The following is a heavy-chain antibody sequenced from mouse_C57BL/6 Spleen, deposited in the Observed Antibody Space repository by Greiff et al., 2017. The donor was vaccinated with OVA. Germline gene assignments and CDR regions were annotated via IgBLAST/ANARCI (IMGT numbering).Heavy chain of an antibody. V-gene: IGHV1-80*01. CDR2: IYPGDGDT. D-gene: IGHD1-1*01. CDR3: ARSPYYGTLDY. Sequence: QVQLQQSGAELVKPGASVKISCKASGYAFSSYWMNWVKQRPGKGLEWIGQIYPGDGDTNYNGKFKGKATLTADKSSSTAYMQLSSLTSEDSAVYFCARSPYYGTLDYWGQGTTLTVSS. J-gene: IGHJ2*01. CDR1: GYAFSSYW.